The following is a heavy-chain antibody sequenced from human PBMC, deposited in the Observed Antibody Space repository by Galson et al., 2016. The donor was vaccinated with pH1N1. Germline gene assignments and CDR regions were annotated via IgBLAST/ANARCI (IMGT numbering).Heavy chain of an antibody. CDR3: ARSTYRSGWYLSSFEV. V-gene: IGHV1-69*13. J-gene: IGHJ4*02. D-gene: IGHD6-19*01. Sequence: QSGAEVKKPGASVKVSCKASGGFSTNHAISWVRQAPGQGLEWMGGIIPIFGTTKFSQKFQGRITVTADEARRTIYMEVRSLRSEDTAIYYCARSTYRSGWYLSSFEVWGQGTPVTVSS. CDR1: GGFSTNHA. CDR2: IIPIFGTT.